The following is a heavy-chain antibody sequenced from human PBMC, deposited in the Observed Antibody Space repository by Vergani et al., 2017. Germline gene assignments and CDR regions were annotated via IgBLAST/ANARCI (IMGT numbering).Heavy chain of an antibody. D-gene: IGHD6-19*01. CDR2: INPNSGGT. Sequence: QVQLVQSGAEVKKPGASVKVSCKASGYTFTGYYMHWVRQAPGQGLEWRGWINPNSGGTNYAQKFQGRVTMTRDTSISTDYMELSMMRSDDTAVYYCARESYSSGWFGNYFQHWGQGTLVTVSS. CDR3: ARESYSSGWFGNYFQH. J-gene: IGHJ1*01. CDR1: GYTFTGYY. V-gene: IGHV1-2*02.